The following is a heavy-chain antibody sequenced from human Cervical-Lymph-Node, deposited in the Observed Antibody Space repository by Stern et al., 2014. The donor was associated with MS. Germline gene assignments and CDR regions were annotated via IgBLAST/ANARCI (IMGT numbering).Heavy chain of an antibody. CDR1: GFTFGDYA. J-gene: IGHJ4*02. CDR3: TRVVYTMTGYYFDY. V-gene: IGHV3-49*05. Sequence: EMQLVESGGGLVKPGRSLRLSCRASGFTFGDYAMSWFRQAPGKGLAWGGFIRSKAYGGSVDYAASVKGRFTISRDDSKSIADLQMNSLKIEDTAVYYCTRVVYTMTGYYFDYWGQGTLVTVSS. D-gene: IGHD5/OR15-5a*01. CDR2: IRSKAYGGSV.